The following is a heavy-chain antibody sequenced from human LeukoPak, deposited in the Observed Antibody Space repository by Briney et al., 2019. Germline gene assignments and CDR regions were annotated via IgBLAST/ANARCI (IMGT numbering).Heavy chain of an antibody. Sequence: SETLSLTCTVSHASISSYYWSWIRQVPGKGLEWIGDVHHSGYTHYNPSLESRVTISLDTSNNQFSLKLDAETAADTAIYYCAGARMNSEFIYCGQGTLVTVSS. D-gene: IGHD2-21*01. J-gene: IGHJ4*02. CDR2: VHHSGYT. CDR1: HASISSYY. CDR3: AGARMNSEFIY. V-gene: IGHV4-4*08.